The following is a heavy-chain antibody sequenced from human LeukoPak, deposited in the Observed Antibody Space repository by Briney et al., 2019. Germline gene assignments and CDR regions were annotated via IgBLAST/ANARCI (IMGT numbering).Heavy chain of an antibody. V-gene: IGHV4-30-4*08. CDR1: GVSITSGDYY. J-gene: IGHJ5*02. CDR2: MHYTGNT. Sequence: PSQTLSLTCTVSGVSITSGDYYWTWIRQPPGKGLEWVAYMHYTGNTYYNSSLKSRLTISVDTSKTQFSLRLSFVTAADTAMYYCARHLSGSSWFDPWGQGTLVTVSS. CDR3: ARHLSGSSWFDP. D-gene: IGHD1-26*01.